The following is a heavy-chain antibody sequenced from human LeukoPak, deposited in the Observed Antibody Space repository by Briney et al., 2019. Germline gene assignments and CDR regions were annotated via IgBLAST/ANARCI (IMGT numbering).Heavy chain of an antibody. CDR2: IYYSGST. J-gene: IGHJ5*02. Sequence: SETLSLTCTVSGGSISSYYWSLIRQPPGKGLEWIGYIYYSGSTNYNPSLKSRVTISVDTSKNQFSLKLSSVTAADTAVYYCARDQSSGSYFWFDPWGQGTLVTVSS. D-gene: IGHD1-26*01. V-gene: IGHV4-59*01. CDR1: GGSISSYY. CDR3: ARDQSSGSYFWFDP.